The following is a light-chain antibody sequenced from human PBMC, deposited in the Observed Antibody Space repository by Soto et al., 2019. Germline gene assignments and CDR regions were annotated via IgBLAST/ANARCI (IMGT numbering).Light chain of an antibody. CDR3: QLYGSSPYT. Sequence: EIVLTQSPGTLSLSPGERATLSCRASQSVTYSYLAWYQQKPGQAPRLLIYDESSRATGIPDRLSGSGSGTDFTLTISRLEPEDFAVYYCQLYGSSPYTFGQGTKLEIK. CDR1: QSVTYSY. J-gene: IGKJ2*01. V-gene: IGKV3-20*01. CDR2: DES.